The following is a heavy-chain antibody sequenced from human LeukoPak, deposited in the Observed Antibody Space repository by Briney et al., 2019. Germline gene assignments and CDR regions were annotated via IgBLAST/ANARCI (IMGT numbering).Heavy chain of an antibody. CDR3: ATDPYYGSGSYQFDY. CDR1: GYTLTELS. V-gene: IGHV1-24*01. D-gene: IGHD3-10*01. J-gene: IGHJ4*02. CDR2: FDPEDGET. Sequence: ASVKVSCKVSGYTLTELSMHWVRQAPGKGLEWMGGFDPEDGETIYAQKFQGRVTMTEDTSTDTAYMELSSLRSEDTAVYYCATDPYYGSGSYQFDYWGQGTLVTVSS.